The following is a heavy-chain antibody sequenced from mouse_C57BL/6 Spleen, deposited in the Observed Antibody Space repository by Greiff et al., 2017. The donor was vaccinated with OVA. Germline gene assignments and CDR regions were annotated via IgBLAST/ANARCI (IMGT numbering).Heavy chain of an antibody. Sequence: QVQLQQSGPELVKPGASVKLSCKASGYTFTSYDINWVKQRPGQGLEWIGWIYPRDGSTKYNAKFKGKATLTVDTSSSTEYLELHRLTSEDSAVYFGARDTTVVGGYWYFDVWGTGTTVTVSS. J-gene: IGHJ1*03. CDR1: GYTFTSYD. CDR3: ARDTTVVGGYWYFDV. D-gene: IGHD1-1*01. V-gene: IGHV1-85*01. CDR2: IYPRDGST.